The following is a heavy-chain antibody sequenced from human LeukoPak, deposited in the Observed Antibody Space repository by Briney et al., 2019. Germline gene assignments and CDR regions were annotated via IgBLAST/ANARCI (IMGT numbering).Heavy chain of an antibody. CDR2: MNPNSGNT. CDR3: ARDQRRYSGYDGSDY. Sequence: ASVKVSCKASGYTFTSYDINWVRQATGQGLEWMGWMNPNSGNTGYAQKLQGRVTMTTDTSTSTAYMELRSLRSDDTAVYYCARDQRRYSGYDGSDYWGQGTLVTVSS. J-gene: IGHJ4*02. V-gene: IGHV1-8*01. D-gene: IGHD5-12*01. CDR1: GYTFTSYD.